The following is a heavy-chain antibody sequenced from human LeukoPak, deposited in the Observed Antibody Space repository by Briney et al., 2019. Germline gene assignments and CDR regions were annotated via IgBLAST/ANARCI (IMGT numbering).Heavy chain of an antibody. V-gene: IGHV3-21*01. CDR2: ISSSSSYI. J-gene: IGHJ6*02. CDR3: ARDDNVVVPAAPMSYYYGMDV. CDR1: GFTFSSYS. Sequence: GGSLRLSCAASGFTFSSYSMNWVRQAPGKGLEWVSSISSSSSYIYYADSVKGRFTISRDNAKNSLYLQMNSLRAEDTAVYYCARDDNVVVPAAPMSYYYGMDVWGQGTTVTVSS. D-gene: IGHD2-2*01.